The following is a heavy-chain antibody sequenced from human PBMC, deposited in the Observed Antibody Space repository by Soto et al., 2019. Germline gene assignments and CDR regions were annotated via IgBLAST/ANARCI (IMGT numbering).Heavy chain of an antibody. J-gene: IGHJ6*02. D-gene: IGHD3-3*01. Sequence: GGSLRLSCAPSGFTFSSYVMHWVRQAPGKGLEWVAVVHYDGTKKYYADSVRGRFTISRDNSENILYLQMNSLRPDDTAVYFCARETSYDFWSGPQTMDVWGQGTTVTVS. CDR3: ARETSYDFWSGPQTMDV. V-gene: IGHV3-33*01. CDR1: GFTFSSYV. CDR2: VHYDGTKK.